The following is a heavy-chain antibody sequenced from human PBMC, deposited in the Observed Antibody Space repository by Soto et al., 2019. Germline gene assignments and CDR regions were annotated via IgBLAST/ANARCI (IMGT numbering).Heavy chain of an antibody. J-gene: IGHJ5*02. D-gene: IGHD3-3*01. CDR2: IYYSGST. V-gene: IGHV4-61*01. Sequence: ASETLSLTCTVSGGSVSSGSYYWSWIRQPPGKGLEWIGYIYYSGSTNYNPSLKSRVTISVDTSKNQFSLKLSSVTAADTAVYYCARAATYYDFWSGRNWFDPWGQGTLVTVSS. CDR3: ARAATYYDFWSGRNWFDP. CDR1: GGSVSSGSYY.